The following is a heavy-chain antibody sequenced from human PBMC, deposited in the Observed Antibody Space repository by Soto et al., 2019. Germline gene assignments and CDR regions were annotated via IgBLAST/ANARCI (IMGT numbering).Heavy chain of an antibody. CDR3: AKEEAYSSGWGSFDY. Sequence: EVQLLESGGGLVQPGGSLRVSCAASGFTFTSYAMSWVRQAPGKGLEWVSAISGSGVSTYYADSVKGRFTISRDNSKNPLFLQMNSLRAEDTAVYYCAKEEAYSSGWGSFDYWGQGTLVTVSS. CDR2: ISGSGVST. V-gene: IGHV3-23*01. J-gene: IGHJ4*02. CDR1: GFTFTSYA. D-gene: IGHD6-19*01.